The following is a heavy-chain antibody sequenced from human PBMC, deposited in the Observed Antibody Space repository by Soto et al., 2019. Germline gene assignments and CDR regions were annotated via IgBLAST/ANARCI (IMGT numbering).Heavy chain of an antibody. V-gene: IGHV3-23*01. CDR1: GFTFSNYA. D-gene: IGHD6-13*01. Sequence: GGSLRLSCAASGFTFSNYAMSWVRQAPGKGLEWVSVISGSGGSTYYADSMKGRFIMSRDNAKDSLYLQMNSLRVDDTAMYYCARHGSSWSNFDYWGLGTLVTVSS. CDR3: ARHGSSWSNFDY. CDR2: ISGSGGST. J-gene: IGHJ4*02.